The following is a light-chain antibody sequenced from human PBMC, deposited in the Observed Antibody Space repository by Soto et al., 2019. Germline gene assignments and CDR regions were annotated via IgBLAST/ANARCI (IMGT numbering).Light chain of an antibody. CDR3: QQYSSYPWT. Sequence: DIQMTQSPSPLSASVGDRVTITCRASQTFSTSLAWYQQKPGQAPKLLIYKASSLESGVPSRFSGSGSGTEFTLTISSLQPDDFATYYCQQYSSYPWTFGQGTKVEIK. CDR1: QTFSTS. CDR2: KAS. J-gene: IGKJ1*01. V-gene: IGKV1-5*03.